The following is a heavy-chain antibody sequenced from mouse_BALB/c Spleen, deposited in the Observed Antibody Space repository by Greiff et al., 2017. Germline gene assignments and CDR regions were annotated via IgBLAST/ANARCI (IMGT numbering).Heavy chain of an antibody. CDR3: ALTGTWYFDV. J-gene: IGHJ1*01. V-gene: IGHV3-2*02. CDR1: GYSITSDYA. Sequence: DVKLQESGPGLVKPSQSLSLTCTVTGYSITSDYAWNWIRQFPGNKLEWMGYISYSGSTSYNPSLKSRISITRDTSKNQFFLQLNSVTTEDTATYYCALTGTWYFDVWGAGTTVTVSS. CDR2: ISYSGST. D-gene: IGHD4-1*01.